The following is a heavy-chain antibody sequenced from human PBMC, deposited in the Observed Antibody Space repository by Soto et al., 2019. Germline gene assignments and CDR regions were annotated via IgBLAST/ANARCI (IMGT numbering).Heavy chain of an antibody. D-gene: IGHD6-13*01. J-gene: IGHJ4*02. V-gene: IGHV3-23*01. Sequence: EVQLLESGGGLVQPGGSLRVSCAASGFTFSSYAMNWVRQAPGKGLEWVSVISGSGGSTYYADSVKGRFTISRDNSKNTLYLQMNSLRAEDTAVYYCARRGPGTYFDYWGQGTLVTVSS. CDR1: GFTFSSYA. CDR2: ISGSGGST. CDR3: ARRGPGTYFDY.